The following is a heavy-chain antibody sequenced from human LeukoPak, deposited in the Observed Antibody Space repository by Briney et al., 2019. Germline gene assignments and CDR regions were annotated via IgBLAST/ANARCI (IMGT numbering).Heavy chain of an antibody. D-gene: IGHD3-10*01. CDR1: GGSISSYY. CDR2: IYYSGST. V-gene: IGHV4-59*01. CDR3: ARSWGSGSYDWFDP. J-gene: IGHJ5*02. Sequence: SETLSLTCTVSGGSISSYYWSWIRQPPGKGLEWIGYIYYSGSTNYNPSLKSRVTISVDTSKNQFSLKLSSVTAADTAVYYCARSWGSGSYDWFDPWGQGTLVTVSS.